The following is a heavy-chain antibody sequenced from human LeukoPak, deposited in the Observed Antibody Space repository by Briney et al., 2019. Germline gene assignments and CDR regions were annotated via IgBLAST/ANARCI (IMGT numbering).Heavy chain of an antibody. V-gene: IGHV3-21*01. D-gene: IGHD4-23*01. Sequence: SGGSLRLSCAASGFTFSGYSMNWVRQAPGKGLEWVSSITSSSSYIYYTDSVKGRFTISRDNAKNSMYLQMNSLRAEDTAVYYCARCGGGNPRWFDPWGQGTLVTVSS. J-gene: IGHJ5*02. CDR1: GFTFSGYS. CDR2: ITSSSSYI. CDR3: ARCGGGNPRWFDP.